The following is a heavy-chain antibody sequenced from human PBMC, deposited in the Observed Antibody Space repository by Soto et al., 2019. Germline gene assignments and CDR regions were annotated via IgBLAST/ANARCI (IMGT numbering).Heavy chain of an antibody. V-gene: IGHV3-23*01. D-gene: IGHD3-3*01. CDR3: TKLEMSASVY. Sequence: GGSLRLSCAASGFTFSTYAMTWFRQAPGKGLEWVSAISADGGATFHADSVEGRFTISRDNSRNTLYLQMNSLRVEDTAVYFCTKLEMSASVYWGQGTQVTVSS. J-gene: IGHJ4*02. CDR2: ISADGGAT. CDR1: GFTFSTYA.